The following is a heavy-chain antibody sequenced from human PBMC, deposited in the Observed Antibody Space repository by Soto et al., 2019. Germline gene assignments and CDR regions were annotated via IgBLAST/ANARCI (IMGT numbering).Heavy chain of an antibody. Sequence: GGSLRLSCTASGFTFSSNGMHWVRQAPGKGLEWVAVIWSDGSNKYYADSVKGRFTIFRDNSKSTLCLQMNGLRAEDTAVYYCARDGSNKPGFYYGMDVWGQGTTVTAP. V-gene: IGHV3-33*01. CDR1: GFTFSSNG. CDR3: ARDGSNKPGFYYGMDV. CDR2: IWSDGSNK. J-gene: IGHJ6*02. D-gene: IGHD6-13*01.